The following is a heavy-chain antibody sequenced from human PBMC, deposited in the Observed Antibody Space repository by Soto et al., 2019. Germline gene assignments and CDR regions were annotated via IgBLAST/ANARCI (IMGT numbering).Heavy chain of an antibody. J-gene: IGHJ4*02. Sequence: SLQISRRGDGYRFTTYCSSRVRQNHGKRLEWMGIIYPGDSDTRYSPSFQGQVTISADKSISTAYLQWSSLKASDTAVYYCARFHRSVVVPADSYFDYWGQRTLVTGSS. CDR2: IYPGDSDT. CDR3: ARFHRSVVVPADSYFDY. D-gene: IGHD2-2*01. V-gene: IGHV5-51*01. CDR1: GYRFTTYC.